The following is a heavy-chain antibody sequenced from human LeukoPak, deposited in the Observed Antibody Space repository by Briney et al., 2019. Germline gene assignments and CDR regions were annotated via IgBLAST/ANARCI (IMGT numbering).Heavy chain of an antibody. CDR2: IRYDGSNK. J-gene: IGHJ4*02. CDR3: AKDIVLMVYAEGDY. CDR1: NFMFSNYD. V-gene: IGHV3-30*02. D-gene: IGHD2-8*01. Sequence: GGSLRLSCEASNFMFSNYDMNWARQAPGKGLEWVAFIRYDGSNKYYADSVKGRFTISRDNSKNTLYLQMNSLRAEDTAVYYCAKDIVLMVYAEGDYWGQGTLVTVSS.